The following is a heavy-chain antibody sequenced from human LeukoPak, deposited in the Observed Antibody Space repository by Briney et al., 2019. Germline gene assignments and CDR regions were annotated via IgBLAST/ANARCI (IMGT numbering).Heavy chain of an antibody. J-gene: IGHJ4*02. V-gene: IGHV4-59*01. CDR3: ARGALSQYGSGSYYPSHSFDY. CDR1: GGSISSYY. D-gene: IGHD3-10*01. CDR2: IYYSGST. Sequence: SETLSLTCTVSGGSISSYYWSWIRQPPGKGLEWIGYIYYSGSTNCNPSLKSRVTISVDTSKNQFSLKLSSVTAADTAVYYCARGALSQYGSGSYYPSHSFDYWGQGTLVTVSS.